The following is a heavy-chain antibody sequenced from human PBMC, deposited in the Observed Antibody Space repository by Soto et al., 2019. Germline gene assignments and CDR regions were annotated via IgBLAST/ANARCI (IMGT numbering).Heavy chain of an antibody. CDR2: IYYSGST. J-gene: IGHJ6*02. CDR3: ARDAPRSNRYYYYGMDV. D-gene: IGHD4-4*01. CDR1: GGSISSGGYY. V-gene: IGHV4-31*03. Sequence: QVQLQESGPGLVKPSQTLSLTCTVSGGSISSGGYYWSWIRQHPGKGLEWIGYIYYSGSTYYNPSLKSRVTISVDTSKTLFSLKLSSVTAADTAVYYCARDAPRSNRYYYYGMDVWGQGTTVTVSS.